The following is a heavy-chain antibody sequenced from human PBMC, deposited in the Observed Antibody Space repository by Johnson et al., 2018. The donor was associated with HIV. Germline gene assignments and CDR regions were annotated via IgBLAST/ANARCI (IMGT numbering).Heavy chain of an antibody. CDR2: IRSKAYGGTT. CDR3: AKVVVVPAAIWAFDI. CDR1: GFTFGDYA. V-gene: IGHV3-49*04. J-gene: IGHJ3*02. Sequence: MQLVESGGGVVQPGRSLRLSCTASGFTFGDYAMSWVRQAPGKGLEWVGFIRSKAYGGTTEYAASVKGRFTISRDDSKSIAYLQMNSLRAEDTAVYYCAKVVVVPAAIWAFDIWGQGTMVTVSS. D-gene: IGHD2-2*01.